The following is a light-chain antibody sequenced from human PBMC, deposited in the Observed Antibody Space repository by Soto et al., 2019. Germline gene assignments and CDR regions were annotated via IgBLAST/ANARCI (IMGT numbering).Light chain of an antibody. V-gene: IGLV2-8*01. CDR1: SSDVSGYDF. Sequence: QSALTQPPSASGSPGQSVTISCTGTSSDVSGYDFVSWYQQHPGKAPKLIIYEVSQRPSGVPDRFSGSKSDNTASLTVSGLQAEDDADYYCSSFAGTNKVFGGGTKLTVL. J-gene: IGLJ2*01. CDR2: EVS. CDR3: SSFAGTNKV.